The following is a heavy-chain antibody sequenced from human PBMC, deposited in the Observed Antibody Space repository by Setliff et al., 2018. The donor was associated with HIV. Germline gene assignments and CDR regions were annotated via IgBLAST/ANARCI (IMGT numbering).Heavy chain of an antibody. CDR1: GVSISNYY. D-gene: IGHD2-21*02. J-gene: IGHJ4*02. Sequence: PSETLSLTCTVSGVSISNYYWSWIRQPPGKGLEWIGYMYYSGNTNYNPSLKSRVTISVDTSKSQFSLKLNSVTAADTAMYYCAISIVGVTSEMYWAQGTLVTVSS. V-gene: IGHV4-59*12. CDR3: AISIVGVTSEMY. CDR2: MYYSGNT.